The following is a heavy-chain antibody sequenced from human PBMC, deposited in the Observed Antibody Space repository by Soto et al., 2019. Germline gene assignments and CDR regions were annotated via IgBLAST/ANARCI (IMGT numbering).Heavy chain of an antibody. CDR2: ISSSSSYI. V-gene: IGHV3-21*01. J-gene: IGHJ4*02. D-gene: IGHD6-13*01. Sequence: GGSMGLSCAASGFTFSSYSMNWVRQAPGKGLEWVSSISSSSSYIYYADSVKGRFTISRDNAKNSLYLQMNSLRAEDTAVYYCARSLPVPGIAAAGPFDYWGQGTLVTVS. CDR1: GFTFSSYS. CDR3: ARSLPVPGIAAAGPFDY.